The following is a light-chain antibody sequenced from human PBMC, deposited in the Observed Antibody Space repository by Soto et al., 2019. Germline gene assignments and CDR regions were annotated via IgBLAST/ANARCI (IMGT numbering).Light chain of an antibody. CDR2: KVS. CDR1: QSLVYSDGDTY. V-gene: IGKV2-30*01. CDR3: MQGTHWPWT. J-gene: IGKJ1*01. Sequence: VVMTQSPLSLPVTLGQPASISCMSAQSLVYSDGDTYLSWFQQRPGQSPRRLIYKVSNRDSGVPDRFSGSGSGTDFTLKISRVEAEDVGVYYCMQGTHWPWTCGQGTKVEVK.